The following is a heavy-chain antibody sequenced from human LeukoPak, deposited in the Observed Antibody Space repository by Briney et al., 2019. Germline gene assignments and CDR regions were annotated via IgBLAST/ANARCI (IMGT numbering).Heavy chain of an antibody. V-gene: IGHV3-7*01. CDR1: GFTFSSYW. CDR2: IKHDGSEK. Sequence: GGSLRLSCAASGFTFSSYWMSWVRQAPGKGLEWVANIKHDGSEKYYVDSVKGRFTISRDNAKNSLYLQMNSLRAEDTAVYYCAREDIVVVVAAAYYYYGMDVWGQGTTVTVSS. D-gene: IGHD2-15*01. CDR3: AREDIVVVVAAAYYYYGMDV. J-gene: IGHJ6*02.